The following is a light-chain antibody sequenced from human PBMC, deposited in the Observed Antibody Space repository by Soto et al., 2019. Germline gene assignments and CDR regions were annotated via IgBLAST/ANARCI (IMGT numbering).Light chain of an antibody. Sequence: QSVLTQPRSASGSPGQSITISCTGTSSDVGGYNYVSWYQQHPAEAPKLIIFDVSKRPSGVPNRFSGSKSGNTASLTISGLRAEDEADYYCCSYVGRNTYVFGTGTKLTVL. CDR2: DVS. J-gene: IGLJ1*01. CDR1: SSDVGGYNY. V-gene: IGLV2-11*01. CDR3: CSYVGRNTYV.